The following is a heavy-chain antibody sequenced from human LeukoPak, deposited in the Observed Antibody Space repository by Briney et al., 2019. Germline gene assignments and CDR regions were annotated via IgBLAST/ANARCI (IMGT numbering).Heavy chain of an antibody. V-gene: IGHV4-34*01. CDR1: GGSLSGYY. D-gene: IGHD3-10*01. CDR3: ARGAYYYGSGSSVSSGMDV. CDR2: INHSGST. Sequence: SETLSLTCAVYGGSLSGYYWSWIRQPPGKGLEWIREINHSGSTNYNPSLKSRVTISVDTSKNQFSMKLSSVTAADTAVYYCARGAYYYGSGSSVSSGMDVWSKGTAVTVSS. J-gene: IGHJ6*04.